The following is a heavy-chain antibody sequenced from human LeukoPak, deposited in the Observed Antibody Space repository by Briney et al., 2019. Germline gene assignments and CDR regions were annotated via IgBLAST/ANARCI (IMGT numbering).Heavy chain of an antibody. CDR1: GYTFTGYY. J-gene: IGHJ4*02. CDR3: ASDHYYGSAEVLLPY. D-gene: IGHD3-10*01. CDR2: INPNSGGT. V-gene: IGHV1-2*02. Sequence: ASVKVSCKASGYTFTGYYMHWVRQAPGQGLEWMGWINPNSGGTNYAQKFQGRVTMTRDTSISTAYMELSRLRSDDTAVYYCASDHYYGSAEVLLPYWGQGTLVTVSS.